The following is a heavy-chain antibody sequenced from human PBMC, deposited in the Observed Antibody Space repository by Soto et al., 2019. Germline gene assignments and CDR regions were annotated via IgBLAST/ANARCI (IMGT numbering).Heavy chain of an antibody. D-gene: IGHD3-10*01. Sequence: SETLSLTCTVSGGSISSSSYYWGWIRQPPGKGLEWIGSIYYSGSTYYKPSLKSRVTISVDTSKNQFSLKLNSMTAADTAVYYCARHNYGSGSTYFDYWGQGTLVTVSS. CDR2: IYYSGST. V-gene: IGHV4-39*01. CDR1: GGSISSSSYY. J-gene: IGHJ4*02. CDR3: ARHNYGSGSTYFDY.